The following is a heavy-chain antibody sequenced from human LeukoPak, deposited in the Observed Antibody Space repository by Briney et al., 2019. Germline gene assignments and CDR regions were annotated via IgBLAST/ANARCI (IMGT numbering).Heavy chain of an antibody. J-gene: IGHJ5*02. CDR2: IYYSGST. CDR3: AREVVWSGYPPSLLLRWFDP. V-gene: IGHV4-59*01. CDR1: GGSISSYY. D-gene: IGHD3-3*01. Sequence: SETLSLTCTVSGGSISSYYWSWIRQPPVKGLEWIGYIYYSGSTNYNPSLKSRVTISVDTSKNQFSLKLSSVTAADTAVYYCAREVVWSGYPPSLLLRWFDPWGQGTLVTVSS.